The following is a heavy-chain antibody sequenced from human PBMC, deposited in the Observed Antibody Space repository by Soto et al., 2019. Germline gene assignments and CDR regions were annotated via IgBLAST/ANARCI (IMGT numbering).Heavy chain of an antibody. CDR1: GFTFSSYG. J-gene: IGHJ6*02. CDR2: ISYDGSNK. Sequence: QVQLVESGGGVVQPGRSLRLSCAASGFTFSSYGMQWVRQAPGKGLEWVAVISYDGSNKYYADSVKGRFTISRDNSKNPLYLQMNSLRAEDTAVYYCAKDGIAVDIMGPNYYYYYGMDVWGQGTTVTVSS. V-gene: IGHV3-30*18. CDR3: AKDGIAVDIMGPNYYYYYGMDV. D-gene: IGHD6-19*01.